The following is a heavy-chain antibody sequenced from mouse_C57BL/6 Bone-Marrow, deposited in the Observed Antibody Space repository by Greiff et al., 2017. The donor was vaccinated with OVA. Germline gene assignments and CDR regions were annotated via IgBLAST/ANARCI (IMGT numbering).Heavy chain of an antibody. D-gene: IGHD2-3*01. CDR3: ARMGWLLPLYAMDY. CDR1: GFSLTSYG. Sequence: VKVVESGPGLVQPSQSLSITCTVSGFSLTSYGVHWVRQSPGKGLEWLGVIWSGGSTDYNAAFISRLSISKDNSKSQVFFKMNSLQADDTAIYYCARMGWLLPLYAMDYWGQGTSVTVSS. CDR2: IWSGGST. V-gene: IGHV2-2*01. J-gene: IGHJ4*01.